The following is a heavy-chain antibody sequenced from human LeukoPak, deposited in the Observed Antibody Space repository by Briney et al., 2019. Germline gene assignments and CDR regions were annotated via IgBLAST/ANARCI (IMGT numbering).Heavy chain of an antibody. CDR1: GFTFSAYW. CDR2: IKEDRSKK. CDR3: ARAVTSTEGY. J-gene: IGHJ4*02. V-gene: IGHV3-7*03. Sequence: GGSLRLSCAASGFTFSAYWMTWVRQAPGKGLEWVASIKEDRSKKYYMDSVKGRFTISRDNAQKSLYLEMNSLRVEDTAVYYCARAVTSTEGYWGQGTLVTVSS.